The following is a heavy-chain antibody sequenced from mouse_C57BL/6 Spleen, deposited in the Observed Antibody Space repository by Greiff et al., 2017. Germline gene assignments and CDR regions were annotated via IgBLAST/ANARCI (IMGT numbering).Heavy chain of an antibody. CDR2: INPSTGGT. V-gene: IGHV1-42*01. J-gene: IGHJ3*01. Sequence: EVQLQQSGPELVKPGASVKISCKASGYSFTGYYMNWVKQSPEKSLEWIGEINPSTGGTTYNQKFKAKATLTVDKSSSTAYMQLKSLTSEDSAVYYCARSGDSDPFFAYWGQGTLVTVSA. CDR1: GYSFTGYY. CDR3: ARSGDSDPFFAY. D-gene: IGHD3-1*01.